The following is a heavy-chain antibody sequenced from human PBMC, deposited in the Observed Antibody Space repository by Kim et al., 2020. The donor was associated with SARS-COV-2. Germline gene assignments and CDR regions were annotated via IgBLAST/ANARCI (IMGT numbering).Heavy chain of an antibody. Sequence: GGSLRLSCAASGFTFGDYAMHWVRQAPGKGLEWVSGISWNSGSIGYADSVKGRFTISRDNAKNSLYLQMNSLRAEDTALYYCAKDGGSTTGTEVGYFDYWDQGTLVTVSS. CDR2: ISWNSGSI. J-gene: IGHJ4*02. CDR1: GFTFGDYA. D-gene: IGHD1-1*01. V-gene: IGHV3-9*01. CDR3: AKDGGSTTGTEVGYFDY.